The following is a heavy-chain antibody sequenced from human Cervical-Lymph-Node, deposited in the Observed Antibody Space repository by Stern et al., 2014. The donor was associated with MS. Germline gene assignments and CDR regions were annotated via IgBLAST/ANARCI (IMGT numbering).Heavy chain of an antibody. J-gene: IGHJ5*02. D-gene: IGHD1-26*01. V-gene: IGHV4-61*02. CDR2: IPDSGST. CDR1: GGSISSSGYY. CDR3: ATTRWDLFTWNWFDP. Sequence: VQLVQSGPGLVKPSQTLSLTCTVSGGSISSSGYYWSWIRQPADKGLEWIGRIPDSGSTYYNPSLKSRVTISMDKANNPFSLKLPSGTAADTAVYYCATTRWDLFTWNWFDPWGQGTLVTVSS.